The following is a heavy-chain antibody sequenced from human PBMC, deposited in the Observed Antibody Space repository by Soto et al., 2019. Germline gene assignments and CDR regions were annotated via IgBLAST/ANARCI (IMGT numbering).Heavy chain of an antibody. J-gene: IGHJ5*02. D-gene: IGHD3-22*01. V-gene: IGHV3-48*03. Sequence: ESGGGLVQPGGSLRLSCAASGFTFSSYEMNWVRQAPGKGLEWVSYISSSGSTIYYADSVKGRFTISRDNAKNSLYLQMNSLRAEDTAVYYCARLVRGSSGYYYVTSNWFDPWGQGTLVTVSS. CDR1: GFTFSSYE. CDR3: ARLVRGSSGYYYVTSNWFDP. CDR2: ISSSGSTI.